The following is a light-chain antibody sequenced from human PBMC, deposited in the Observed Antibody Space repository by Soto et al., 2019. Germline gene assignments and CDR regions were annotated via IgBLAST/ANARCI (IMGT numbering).Light chain of an antibody. V-gene: IGKV3-20*01. CDR3: QHYGNSPNP. J-gene: IGKJ2*01. Sequence: EIVLTQSPGTLSLSPGERATLSCRASQSVSSTYLAWYQQKPGQSPRLLIYGASSRATGIPDRFSGSGSGTDFTVTISRLEPEDFAVYYCQHYGNSPNPFGQGTKVDIK. CDR1: QSVSSTY. CDR2: GAS.